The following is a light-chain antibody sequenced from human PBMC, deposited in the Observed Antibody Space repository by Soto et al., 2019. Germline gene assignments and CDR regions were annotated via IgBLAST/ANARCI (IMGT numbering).Light chain of an antibody. V-gene: IGKV1-39*01. CDR1: QSISSY. CDR2: AAS. Sequence: DIQMTQSPSSLSASVVDRVTITCRGSQSISSYLNWYQQKPGRAPKLLIYAASSLQSGVPSRFSGSGSGTAFTLTISSLQPEDFATYYCQQSYSTPRTFGPGTKVDIK. CDR3: QQSYSTPRT. J-gene: IGKJ3*01.